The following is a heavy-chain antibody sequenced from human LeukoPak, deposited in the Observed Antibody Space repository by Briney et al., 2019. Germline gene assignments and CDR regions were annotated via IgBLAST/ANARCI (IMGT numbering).Heavy chain of an antibody. CDR2: ISSSSSYI. CDR1: GFTFSSYS. J-gene: IGHJ5*02. CDR3: ARGAGECSGGSCYVINCFDP. V-gene: IGHV3-21*01. Sequence: GGSLRLSCAASGFTFSSYSMNWVRQAPGKGLEWVSSISSSSSYIYYADSVKGRFTISRDNAKNSLYLQMNSLRAEDTAVYYCARGAGECSGGSCYVINCFDPWGQGTLVTVSS. D-gene: IGHD2-15*01.